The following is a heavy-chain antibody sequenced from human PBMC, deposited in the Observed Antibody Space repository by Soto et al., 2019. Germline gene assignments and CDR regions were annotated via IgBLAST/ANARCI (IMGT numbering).Heavy chain of an antibody. J-gene: IGHJ6*02. CDR2: ISSSSSYI. Sequence: PGGSLRLSCAASGFTFSSYTINWVRQAPGEGLEWVSSISSSSSYIYYADSVKGRFTISRDNAKNSLYLQMNSLRAEDTAVYYCARDQGDSFKDYYYYGMDVWGQGTTVTVSS. D-gene: IGHD3-16*01. V-gene: IGHV3-21*01. CDR3: ARDQGDSFKDYYYYGMDV. CDR1: GFTFSSYT.